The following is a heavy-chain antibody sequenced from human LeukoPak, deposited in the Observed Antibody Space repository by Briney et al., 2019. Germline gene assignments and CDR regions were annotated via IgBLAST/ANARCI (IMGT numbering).Heavy chain of an antibody. CDR2: IYYSGST. Sequence: SETLSLTCTVSGGSISSSSYYWGWIRQPPGKGLEWIGSIYYSGSTYYNPSLKSRVTISVDTSKNQFSLKLSSVTAADTAVYYCASLPPAAAYRHGDFQHWGQGTLVTVSS. CDR3: ASLPPAAAYRHGDFQH. CDR1: GGSISSSSYY. J-gene: IGHJ1*01. D-gene: IGHD6-13*01. V-gene: IGHV4-39*07.